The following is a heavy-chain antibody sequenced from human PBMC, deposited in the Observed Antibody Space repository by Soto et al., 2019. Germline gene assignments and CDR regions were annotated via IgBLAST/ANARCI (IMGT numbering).Heavy chain of an antibody. V-gene: IGHV1-69*02. J-gene: IGHJ3*02. CDR3: ARGIVVVPAAMPDAFTYLLKNDAFDI. Sequence: GASVKVSCKASGGTFSSYTISWVRQAPGQGLEWMGRIIPILGIANYAQKFQGRVTITADKSTSTAYMELSSLRSEDTAVYYCARGIVVVPAAMPDAFTYLLKNDAFDIWGQGTMVTVSS. CDR1: GGTFSSYT. D-gene: IGHD2-2*01. CDR2: IIPILGIA.